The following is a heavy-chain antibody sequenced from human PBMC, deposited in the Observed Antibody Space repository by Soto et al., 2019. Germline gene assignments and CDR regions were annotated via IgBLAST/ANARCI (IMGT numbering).Heavy chain of an antibody. CDR2: INHSRST. J-gene: IGHJ4*02. Sequence: QVQLQQWGAGLLKPSETLSLTCAVYGGSFSGYYWSWIRQPPGKGLEWMGEINHSRSTNYNPSLKSRVTISVDTAKNQFSLKLSSVTAADTAVYYCARGQAPGGYFDYWGQGTLVTVSS. CDR1: GGSFSGYY. D-gene: IGHD3-10*01. CDR3: ARGQAPGGYFDY. V-gene: IGHV4-34*01.